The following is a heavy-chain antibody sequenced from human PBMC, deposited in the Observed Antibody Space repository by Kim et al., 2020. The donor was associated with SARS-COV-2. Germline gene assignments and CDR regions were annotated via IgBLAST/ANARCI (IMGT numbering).Heavy chain of an antibody. Sequence: SVKVSCKASGGTFSSYAISWVRQAPGQGLEWMGGIIPIFGTANYAQKFQGRVTITADESTSTAYMELSSLRSEDTAVYYCARSQTMVRGVIPNPAGAFDIWGQGTMVTVSS. D-gene: IGHD3-10*01. V-gene: IGHV1-69*13. CDR2: IIPIFGTA. CDR1: GGTFSSYA. CDR3: ARSQTMVRGVIPNPAGAFDI. J-gene: IGHJ3*02.